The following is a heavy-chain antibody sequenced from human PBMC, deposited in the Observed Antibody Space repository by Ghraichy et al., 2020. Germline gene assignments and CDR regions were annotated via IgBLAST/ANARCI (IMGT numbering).Heavy chain of an antibody. CDR1: GFTFSSYG. Sequence: GGSLRLSCAASGFTFSSYGMHWVRQAPGKGLEWVAVIWYDGSNKYYADSVKGRFTISRDNSKNTLYLQMNSLRAEDTAVYYCARDLIAAAGRRYYYYYGMDVWGQGTTVTVSS. D-gene: IGHD6-13*01. CDR2: IWYDGSNK. V-gene: IGHV3-33*08. CDR3: ARDLIAAAGRRYYYYYGMDV. J-gene: IGHJ6*02.